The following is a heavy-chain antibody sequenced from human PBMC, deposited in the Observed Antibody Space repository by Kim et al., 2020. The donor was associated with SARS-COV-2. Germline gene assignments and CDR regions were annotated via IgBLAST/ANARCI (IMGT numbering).Heavy chain of an antibody. Sequence: GGSLRLSCAASGFTYSTYSMNWVRQAPGKGLEWVSTISSHSIYIYYADSVKGRITINCDNAKDSLYLEMSSLRAEDTGIYYSTRGLSSGLPGGCDFWGQGLLVTVPS. J-gene: IGHJ4*02. CDR1: GFTYSTYS. CDR3: TRGLSSGLPGGCDF. CDR2: ISSHSIYI. D-gene: IGHD6-19*01. V-gene: IGHV3-21*01.